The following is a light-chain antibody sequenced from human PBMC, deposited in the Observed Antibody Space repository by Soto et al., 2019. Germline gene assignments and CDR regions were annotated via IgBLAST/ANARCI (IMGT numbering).Light chain of an antibody. Sequence: EIVLTQSPGTLSLSPVERATLSCRASQSVDSNYFAWYQQKPGQAPRLLIYGTSYRATGIPDRFSGSGSGTDFTLTISRLEPEDFAVYYCQQYGSLPRTFGRGTKVDIK. V-gene: IGKV3-20*01. J-gene: IGKJ1*01. CDR2: GTS. CDR1: QSVDSNY. CDR3: QQYGSLPRT.